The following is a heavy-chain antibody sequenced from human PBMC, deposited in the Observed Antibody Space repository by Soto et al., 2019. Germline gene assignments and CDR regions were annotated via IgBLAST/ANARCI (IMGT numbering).Heavy chain of an antibody. CDR3: ARVPDV. J-gene: IGHJ6*02. V-gene: IGHV4-30-2*01. CDR1: GGSISSGGYS. Sequence: PSETLSLTCAVSGGSISSGGYSWSWTRQPPGKGLEWIGYIYHSGSTYYNPSLKSRVTISVDRSKNQFSLKLSSVTAADTAVYSCARVPDVWGQGTTVTVSS. CDR2: IYHSGST.